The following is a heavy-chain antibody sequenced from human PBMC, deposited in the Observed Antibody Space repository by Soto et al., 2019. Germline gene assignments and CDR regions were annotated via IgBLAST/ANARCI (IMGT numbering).Heavy chain of an antibody. Sequence: PGGSLRLSCAVSGFTFTSYAMTWVRQAPGKGLEWVAVISYDGSNKYYADSVKGRFTISRDNSKNTLYLQMNSLRAEDTAVYYCAKAWIEARGDIVATIAYGMDVWGQGTTVTVSS. CDR2: ISYDGSNK. J-gene: IGHJ6*02. CDR1: GFTFTSYA. V-gene: IGHV3-30*18. D-gene: IGHD5-12*01. CDR3: AKAWIEARGDIVATIAYGMDV.